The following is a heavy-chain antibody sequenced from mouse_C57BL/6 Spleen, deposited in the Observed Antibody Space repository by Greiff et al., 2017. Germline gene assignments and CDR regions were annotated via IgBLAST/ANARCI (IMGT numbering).Heavy chain of an antibody. D-gene: IGHD3-1*01. CDR1: GYTFTDYY. V-gene: IGHV1-26*01. CDR2: INPNNGGT. Sequence: VQLQQSGPELVKPGASVKISCKASGYTFTDYYMNWVKQSHGKSLEWIGDINPNNGGTSYNQKFKGKATLTVDKSSSTAYMELRSLTSEDSAVYYCASGHFGFAYWGQGTLVTVSA. CDR3: ASGHFGFAY. J-gene: IGHJ3*01.